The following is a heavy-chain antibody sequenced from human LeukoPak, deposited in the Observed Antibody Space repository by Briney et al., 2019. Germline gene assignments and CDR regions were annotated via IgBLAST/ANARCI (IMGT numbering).Heavy chain of an antibody. J-gene: IGHJ4*02. CDR1: AFDFRRSW. CDR2: IDEDGIKK. Sequence: GGSLRLSCAASAFDFRRSWMTWVRQAPGKGLEWVANIDEDGIKKNYVDSVKGRFTISRDNAKNSLHLQMSSLRAEDTAVYYCARDRAYSTFDFWGQGTLVTVSS. CDR3: ARDRAYSTFDF. D-gene: IGHD2-15*01. V-gene: IGHV3-7*01.